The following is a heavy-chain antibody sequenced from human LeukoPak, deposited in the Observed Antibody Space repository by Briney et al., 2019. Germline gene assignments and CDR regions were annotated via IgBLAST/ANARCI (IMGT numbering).Heavy chain of an antibody. V-gene: IGHV1-2*02. J-gene: IGHJ4*02. CDR1: GYTFTSYD. D-gene: IGHD3-3*01. CDR2: INPNSGGT. CDR3: ARVSLFFGVVPFDY. Sequence: ASVKVSCKASGYTFTSYDINWVRQATGQGLEWMGWINPNSGGTNYAQKFQGRVTMTRDTSISTAYMELSRLRSDDTAVYYCARVSLFFGVVPFDYWGQGTLVTVSS.